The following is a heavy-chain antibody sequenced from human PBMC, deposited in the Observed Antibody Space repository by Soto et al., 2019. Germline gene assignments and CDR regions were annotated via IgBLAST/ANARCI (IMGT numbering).Heavy chain of an antibody. Sequence: GESLKISCESSGYTFANYWIVWVRQVPGKGLEWVXIXYXXXSXTXXXPXXXXQVTISADKSISTAYLQWTSLKASDTAIYYCSKFKYSTSVRYLQHWGQGTPVTVSS. J-gene: IGHJ1*01. V-gene: IGHV5-51*01. CDR3: SKFKYSTSVRYLQH. D-gene: IGHD6-6*01. CDR2: XYXXXSXT. CDR1: GYTFANYW.